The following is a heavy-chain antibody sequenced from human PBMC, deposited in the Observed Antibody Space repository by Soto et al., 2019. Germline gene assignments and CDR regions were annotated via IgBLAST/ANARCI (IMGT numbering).Heavy chain of an antibody. CDR2: INHSGST. CDR1: GGSFSGYY. J-gene: IGHJ4*02. V-gene: IGHV4-34*01. CDR3: ARGVLTTGGDFYYFDY. D-gene: IGHD4-17*01. Sequence: SETLSLTCAVYGGSFSGYYWSWIRQPPGKGLEWIGEINHSGSTNYNPSLKSRVTISVDTSKNQFSLKLSSVTAADTAVYYCARGVLTTGGDFYYFDYWGQGTLVTVSS.